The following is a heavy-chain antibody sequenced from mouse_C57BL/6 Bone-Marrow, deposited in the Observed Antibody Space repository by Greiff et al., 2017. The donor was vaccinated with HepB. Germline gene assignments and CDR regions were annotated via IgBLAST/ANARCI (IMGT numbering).Heavy chain of an antibody. J-gene: IGHJ3*01. CDR2: IDPSDSYT. CDR1: GYTFTSYW. Sequence: VQLQQPGAELVMPGASVKLSCKASGYTFTSYWMHWVKQRPGQGLEWIGEIDPSDSYTNYNQKFKGKSTLTVDKSSSTSYMQLSSRTSEDSAVYYCARSNSSYYYGSSWFAYWGQGTLVTVSA. D-gene: IGHD1-1*01. V-gene: IGHV1-69*01. CDR3: ARSNSSYYYGSSWFAY.